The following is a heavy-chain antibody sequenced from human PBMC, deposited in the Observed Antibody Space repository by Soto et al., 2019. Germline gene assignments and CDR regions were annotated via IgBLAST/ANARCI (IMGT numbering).Heavy chain of an antibody. CDR1: GYSISTYW. Sequence: GGSLRLSCAASGYSISTYWMSWVRQAPGKGLEWVANVKQDGSEEYYVDSVKGRFTISRDNAKNSLYLQMNSLRAGDTAVYYCAALDTAMVKTAGYWGQGTLVTVSS. CDR2: VKQDGSEE. CDR3: AALDTAMVKTAGY. D-gene: IGHD5-18*01. V-gene: IGHV3-7*01. J-gene: IGHJ4*02.